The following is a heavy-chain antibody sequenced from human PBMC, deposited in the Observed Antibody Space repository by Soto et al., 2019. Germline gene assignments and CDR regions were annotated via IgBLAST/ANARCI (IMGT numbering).Heavy chain of an antibody. Sequence: GALRLSCAASGFTFSSYAMHWVRQAPGKGLEWVAVISYDGSNKYYADSVKGRFTISRDNSKNTLYLQMNSLRAEDTAVYYCARTVDTAMVNFDYWGQGTLVTVSS. CDR2: ISYDGSNK. J-gene: IGHJ4*02. D-gene: IGHD5-18*01. V-gene: IGHV3-30-3*01. CDR1: GFTFSSYA. CDR3: ARTVDTAMVNFDY.